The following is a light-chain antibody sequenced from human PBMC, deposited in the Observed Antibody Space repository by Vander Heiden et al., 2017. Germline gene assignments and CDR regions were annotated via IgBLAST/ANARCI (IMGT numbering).Light chain of an antibody. CDR3: QQSYSTPGFT. Sequence: DIQMTPSPSSLSASVGDRVTITRRASQSISSYLNWYQQKPGKAPKLLIYAASSLQSGVPTRFSGSGSGTDFTLTISSLQPEDFATYYCQQSYSTPGFTFGPGTKVDIK. CDR1: QSISSY. J-gene: IGKJ3*01. CDR2: AAS. V-gene: IGKV1-39*01.